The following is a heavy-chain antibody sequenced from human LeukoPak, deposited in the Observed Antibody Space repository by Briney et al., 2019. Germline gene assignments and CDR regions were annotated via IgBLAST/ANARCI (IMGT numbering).Heavy chain of an antibody. D-gene: IGHD3-22*01. CDR3: AKEGRISMTAVVYADY. J-gene: IGHJ4*02. CDR2: IRGSGGST. CDR1: GFTFSSYA. Sequence: GGSLRLSCAASGFTFSSYAMSWVRQAPGKGLEWVSAIRGSGGSTYYADSVKGRFTISRDNSKNTLYLQMNSLRAEGTAVYYCAKEGRISMTAVVYADYWGQGTLVTVSS. V-gene: IGHV3-23*01.